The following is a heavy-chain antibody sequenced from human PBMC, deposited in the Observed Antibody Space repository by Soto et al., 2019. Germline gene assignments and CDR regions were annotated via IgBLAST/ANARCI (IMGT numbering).Heavy chain of an antibody. V-gene: IGHV3-30*18. D-gene: IGHD5-18*01. CDR3: AKVRGYSYFTWYYYGMDV. CDR2: ISYDGSNK. J-gene: IGHJ6*02. CDR1: GFTFSSYG. Sequence: GGSLRLSCAASGFTFSSYGMHWVRQAPGKGLEWVAVISYDGSNKYYADSVKGRFTISRDNSKNTLYLQMNSLRAEDTAVYYCAKVRGYSYFTWYYYGMDVWGQGTTVTVSS.